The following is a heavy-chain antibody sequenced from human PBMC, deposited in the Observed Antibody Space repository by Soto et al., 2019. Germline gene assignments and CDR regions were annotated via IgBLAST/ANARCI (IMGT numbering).Heavy chain of an antibody. CDR2: TSSSGSAV. J-gene: IGHJ4*02. CDR3: ARDTGKTGTYFDY. V-gene: IGHV3-11*01. D-gene: IGHD1-1*01. Sequence: GGSLRLSCAASGFTFSYYYMSWIRQAPGKGLEWVSYTSSSGSAVYYADSVKGRFTISRDNAKNSLYLQMNSLRAEDTAVFYCARDTGKTGTYFDYWGQGTLVTVSS. CDR1: GFTFSYYY.